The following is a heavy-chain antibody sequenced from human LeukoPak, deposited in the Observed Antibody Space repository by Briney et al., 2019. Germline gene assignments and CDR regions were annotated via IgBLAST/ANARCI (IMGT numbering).Heavy chain of an antibody. V-gene: IGHV1-2*02. D-gene: IGHD6-19*01. CDR3: ARVGSSGWYVHPTLDY. Sequence: ASVKVSCKASGYTFTGYYMHWVRQAPGQGLEWMGWINPNSGDTNYAQKFQGRVTVTRDTSIRTAYMELSWLRSGDTAVYYCARVGSSGWYVHPTLDYWGQGTLVTVSS. CDR2: INPNSGDT. CDR1: GYTFTGYY. J-gene: IGHJ4*02.